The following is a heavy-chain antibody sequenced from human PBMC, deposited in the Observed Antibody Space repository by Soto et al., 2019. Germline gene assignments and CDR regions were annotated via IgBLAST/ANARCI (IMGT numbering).Heavy chain of an antibody. CDR1: GYSFTSYW. D-gene: IGHD6-25*01. V-gene: IGHV5-51*01. Sequence: GESLKISCKGSGYSFTSYWIGWVRQMPGKGLEWMGIIYPGDSDTRYSPSFQGQVTISADKSISTAYLQWSSLKASDTAMYYCARRNSSVYYYYGMDVWGQGTTVTVSS. CDR2: IYPGDSDT. J-gene: IGHJ6*02. CDR3: ARRNSSVYYYYGMDV.